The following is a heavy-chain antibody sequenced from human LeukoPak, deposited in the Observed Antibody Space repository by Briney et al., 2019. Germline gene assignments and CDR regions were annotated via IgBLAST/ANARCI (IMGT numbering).Heavy chain of an antibody. J-gene: IGHJ4*02. CDR1: GGSFSGYY. D-gene: IGHD3-16*02. CDR3: ARSDYDYVWGSYRYRYYFDY. Sequence: KPSETLSLTCAVYGGSFSGYYWSWIRQPPGKGLEWIGEINHSGSTNYNPSLKSRVTISVDTSKNQFSLKLSSVTAADTAVYYCARSDYDYVWGSYRYRYYFDYWGQGTLVTVSS. V-gene: IGHV4-34*01. CDR2: INHSGST.